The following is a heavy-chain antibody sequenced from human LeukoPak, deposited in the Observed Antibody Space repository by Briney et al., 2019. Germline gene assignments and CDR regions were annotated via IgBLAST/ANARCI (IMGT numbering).Heavy chain of an antibody. CDR1: GFTFSNAW. CDR3: ARARGSDWSDTLFDY. J-gene: IGHJ4*02. D-gene: IGHD6-19*01. V-gene: IGHV3-15*01. Sequence: GGSLRLSCAASGFTFSNAWMSWVRQAPGKGLEWVGRIKSKTDGGTTDYAAPVKGRFTISRDDSKNTLYLQMNSLKTEDTAVYYCARARGSDWSDTLFDYWGQGTLVSVSS. CDR2: IKSKTDGGTT.